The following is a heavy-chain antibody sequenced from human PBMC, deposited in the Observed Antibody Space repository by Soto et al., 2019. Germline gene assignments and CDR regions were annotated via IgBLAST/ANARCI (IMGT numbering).Heavy chain of an antibody. J-gene: IGHJ4*02. V-gene: IGHV3-21*06. Sequence: GGSLRLSCAASGFTFTRYSMNWVRQAPGKGLEWVSSISSTTNYIYYGDSMKGRFTISRGNAKNSLYLEMNGLRAEDTAVYYCARESEDLTSNFDYWGQGTLVTV. CDR2: ISSTTNYI. CDR3: ARESEDLTSNFDY. CDR1: GFTFTRYS.